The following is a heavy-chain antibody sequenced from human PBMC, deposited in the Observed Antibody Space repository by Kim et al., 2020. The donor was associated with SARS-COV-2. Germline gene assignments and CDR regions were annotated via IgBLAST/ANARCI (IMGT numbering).Heavy chain of an antibody. CDR3: ARGQHGSGSYSDY. CDR2: IIPILGIA. V-gene: IGHV1-69*02. CDR1: GGTFSSYT. D-gene: IGHD3-10*01. Sequence: SVKVSCKASGGTFSSYTISWVRQAPGQGLEWMGRIIPILGIANYAQKFQGRVTITADKSTSTAYMELSSLRSEDTAVYYCARGQHGSGSYSDYWGQGTLVTVSS. J-gene: IGHJ4*02.